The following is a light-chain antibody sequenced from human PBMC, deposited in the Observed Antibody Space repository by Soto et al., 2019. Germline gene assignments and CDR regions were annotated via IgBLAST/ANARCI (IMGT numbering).Light chain of an antibody. Sequence: EIELTQSPGTLSLSPGERATLSCRASQTVSGSQLAWYQQRPGQPPRLLIFDASRRATGIPDRFSGSGSGTDFSLSISRLEPEDFAVYYCQQYGGSPLTFGQGTKVEIK. CDR1: QTVSGSQ. V-gene: IGKV3-20*01. CDR2: DAS. CDR3: QQYGGSPLT. J-gene: IGKJ1*01.